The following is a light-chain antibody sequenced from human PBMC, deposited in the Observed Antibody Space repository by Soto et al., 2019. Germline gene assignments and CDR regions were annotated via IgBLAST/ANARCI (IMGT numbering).Light chain of an antibody. V-gene: IGKV3-11*01. CDR3: QQCSNWPH. Sequence: EIVLTQSPGTLSLSPGERATLSCRASRSVRRCLGWYQQKLGQAPSLLIYDASNRATGIPAGFSGSGSGTDVTLAISSLEPEDFAVHLCQQCSNWPHFGGATRVEIK. CDR2: DAS. J-gene: IGKJ4*01. CDR1: RSVRRC.